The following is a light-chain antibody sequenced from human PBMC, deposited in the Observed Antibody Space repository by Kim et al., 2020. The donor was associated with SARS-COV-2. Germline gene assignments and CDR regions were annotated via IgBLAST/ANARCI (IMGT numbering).Light chain of an antibody. J-gene: IGLJ1*01. V-gene: IGLV3-1*01. Sequence: VSPGQTANPPWSGDKLGDRYTSWYPQKPGPSPLVVISQDTKRPSGIPERFSGSTSGNTATLTITGAQAMDEADYYCQAWDSSTLYVFGAGTKVTVL. CDR3: QAWDSSTLYV. CDR2: QDT. CDR1: KLGDRY.